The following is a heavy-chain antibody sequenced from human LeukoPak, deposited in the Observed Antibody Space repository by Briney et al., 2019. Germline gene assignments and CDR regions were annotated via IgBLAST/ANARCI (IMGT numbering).Heavy chain of an antibody. CDR3: AREAYSSSSGADVAFDI. CDR2: ISWNGGST. CDR1: GFTFDDYA. J-gene: IGHJ3*02. D-gene: IGHD6-6*01. V-gene: IGHV3-20*01. Sequence: PGGSLRLSCAASGFTFDDYAVHWVRQAPGKGLEWVSGISWNGGSTGYADSVKGRFTISRDNAKNSLYLQMNSLRAEDTALYHCAREAYSSSSGADVAFDIWGQGTMVTVSS.